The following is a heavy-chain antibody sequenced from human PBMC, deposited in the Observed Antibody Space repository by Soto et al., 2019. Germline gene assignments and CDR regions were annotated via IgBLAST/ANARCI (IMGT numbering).Heavy chain of an antibody. Sequence: SQTLSLTCVISGDSVSSNSAAWNWIRQSPSRGLEWLGRTYYRSKWYNDYAVSVKSRITINPDTSKNQFSLQLNSVTPEDTAVYYCARDTNSWNYGYYYYGMDVWGQGTTVTVS. CDR2: TYYRSKWYN. D-gene: IGHD1-7*01. CDR1: GDSVSSNSAA. J-gene: IGHJ6*02. CDR3: ARDTNSWNYGYYYYGMDV. V-gene: IGHV6-1*01.